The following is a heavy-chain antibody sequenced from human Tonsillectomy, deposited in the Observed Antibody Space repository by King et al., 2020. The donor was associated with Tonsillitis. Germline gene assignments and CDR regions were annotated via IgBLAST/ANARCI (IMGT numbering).Heavy chain of an antibody. Sequence: VQLVESGGGLVQPGGSLRLSCAASGFTFSTYSMNWVRQAPGKGLEWVSYISSSSDTIYYADSVKGRFTISRDNAKNSLYLQMNSLRAEDTAVYYCARGGITLGSSPFDPWGQGTLVTVSS. CDR2: ISSSSDTI. V-gene: IGHV3-48*04. CDR3: ARGGITLGSSPFDP. CDR1: GFTFSTYS. D-gene: IGHD2-2*01. J-gene: IGHJ5*02.